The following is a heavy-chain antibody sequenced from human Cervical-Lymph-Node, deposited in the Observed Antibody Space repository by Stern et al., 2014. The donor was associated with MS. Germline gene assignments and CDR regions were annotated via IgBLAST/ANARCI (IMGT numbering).Heavy chain of an antibody. CDR1: GYTFIDHA. D-gene: IGHD4-11*01. V-gene: IGHV1-3*01. Sequence: QVQLVESGAEVKKPGASMKVSCKTSGYTFIDHAIHWVRQAPGQRLEWMGWINGGSGTTKYSQKFQGRVSFTRDTAAGAAYLDLSSLRSEDTAVYYCARQPDYSDFLYYWGQGTLVVVSS. CDR3: ARQPDYSDFLYY. CDR2: INGGSGTT. J-gene: IGHJ4*02.